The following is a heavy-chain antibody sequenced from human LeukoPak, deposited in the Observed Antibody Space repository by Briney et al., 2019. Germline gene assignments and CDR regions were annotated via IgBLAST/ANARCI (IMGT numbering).Heavy chain of an antibody. Sequence: PGGSLGLSCAASGFTFSSYGMHWVRQAPGKGLEWVAVISYDGTNKYYADSMKGRFTISRDNSKNTLYLQMNSLRAEDTAVYYCAKSANYDYVWGSYRFSAFDIWGQGTMVTVSS. V-gene: IGHV3-30*18. CDR1: GFTFSSYG. CDR3: AKSANYDYVWGSYRFSAFDI. J-gene: IGHJ3*02. CDR2: ISYDGTNK. D-gene: IGHD3-16*02.